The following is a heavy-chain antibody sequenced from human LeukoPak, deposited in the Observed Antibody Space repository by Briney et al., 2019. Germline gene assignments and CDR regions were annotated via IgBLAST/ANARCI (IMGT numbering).Heavy chain of an antibody. CDR1: GFTASSSY. CDR2: IYSEGNT. Sequence: GGSLRLSCAASGFTASSSYMSWVRQAPGKGLEWVSIIYSEGNTYHAESVKGRFTISRDSSKNTVYLQMNSLRGEDAAMYYCVRSSSWTGLLDQWGQGTLVTVSS. D-gene: IGHD3/OR15-3a*01. CDR3: VRSSSWTGLLDQ. J-gene: IGHJ5*02. V-gene: IGHV3-53*01.